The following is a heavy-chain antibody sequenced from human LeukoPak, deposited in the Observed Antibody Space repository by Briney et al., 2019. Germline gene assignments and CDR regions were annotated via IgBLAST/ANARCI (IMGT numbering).Heavy chain of an antibody. J-gene: IGHJ4*02. V-gene: IGHV3-43*02. D-gene: IGHD5-18*01. CDR2: ISGDGGRT. CDR3: AKDIGGYSYAADY. CDR1: GFTFDNYA. Sequence: SGGSQRLSCAASGFTFDNYAMHWVRQAPGKGLAWASLISGDGGRTYYADSVKGRFTISRDNSKNSLYLQMNSLRIEDTALYYCAKDIGGYSYAADYWGQGTLVTVSS.